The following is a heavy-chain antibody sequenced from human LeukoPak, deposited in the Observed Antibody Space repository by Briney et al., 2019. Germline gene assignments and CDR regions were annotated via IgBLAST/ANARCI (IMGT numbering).Heavy chain of an antibody. CDR2: ISSSSSYT. V-gene: IGHV3-21*01. CDR3: AREWFGELYPLPPDY. CDR1: GFTFSSYS. J-gene: IGHJ4*02. Sequence: GGSLRLSCAASGFTFSSYSMNWVRQAPGKGLEWVSSISSSSSYTYYADSVKGRFTISRDNAKNSLYLQMNSLRAEDTAVYYCAREWFGELYPLPPDYWGQGTLVTVSS. D-gene: IGHD3-10*01.